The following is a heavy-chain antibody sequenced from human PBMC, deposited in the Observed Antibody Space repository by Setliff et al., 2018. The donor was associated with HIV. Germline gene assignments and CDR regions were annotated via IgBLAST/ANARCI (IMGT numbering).Heavy chain of an antibody. J-gene: IGHJ4*02. D-gene: IGHD6-13*01. V-gene: IGHV3-30*02. Sequence: PGGSLRLSCAASGFTFSNYGIHRVRQAPGKGLEWVAFIRYDGGNTYYADSVKGRFTISRDNSKNTLYLQMNSLRAEDTAVYYCAKDHATSSWFTALLDYWGQGTLVTVSS. CDR1: GFTFSNYG. CDR2: IRYDGGNT. CDR3: AKDHATSSWFTALLDY.